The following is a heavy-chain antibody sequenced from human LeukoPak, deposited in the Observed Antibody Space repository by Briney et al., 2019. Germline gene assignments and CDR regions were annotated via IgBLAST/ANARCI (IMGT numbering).Heavy chain of an antibody. D-gene: IGHD4-11*01. CDR1: NYSIRSGYY. CDR3: ARVVNSRRFDA. V-gene: IGHV4-38-2*01. CDR2: IYHSGPL. Sequence: SETLSLTCGVSNYSIRSGYYWGWIRQPPGKGLEWIASIYHSGPLHYNPSLKSRVTISVDVSKNQFSLNLSSVTATDTAFYFCARVVNSRRFDAWGHGTLVTVSS. J-gene: IGHJ5*01.